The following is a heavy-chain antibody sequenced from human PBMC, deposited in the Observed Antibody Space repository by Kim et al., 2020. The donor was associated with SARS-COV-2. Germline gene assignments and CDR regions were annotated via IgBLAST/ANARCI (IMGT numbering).Heavy chain of an antibody. CDR1: GITFSSTA. J-gene: IGHJ6*01. D-gene: IGHD5-18*01. CDR2: IVVGSGDT. V-gene: IGHV1-58*01. CDR3: ATVRRTSGYYRGKGVDV. Sequence: SVKVSCKASGITFSSTALHWVRQARGQRLEWIGWIVVGSGDTNYAQKFQERGTITRDMSTSTVYMELSSLRSEDTAVYYCATVRRTSGYYRGKGVDVGG.